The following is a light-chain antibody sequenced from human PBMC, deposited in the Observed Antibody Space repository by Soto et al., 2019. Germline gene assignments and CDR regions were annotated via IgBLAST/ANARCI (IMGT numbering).Light chain of an antibody. J-gene: IGKJ1*01. V-gene: IGKV3D-15*01. CDR1: QYINTR. CDR2: GAS. CDR3: QQYNNWPRT. Sequence: EIVLTQSPATLSSFPGDRVTLSCRASQYINTRLAWYQQKPGQAPRLLIYGASSRATGIPDRFSGSGSGTEFTLTINSLQSEDFAVYYCQQYNNWPRTFGQGTKVDIK.